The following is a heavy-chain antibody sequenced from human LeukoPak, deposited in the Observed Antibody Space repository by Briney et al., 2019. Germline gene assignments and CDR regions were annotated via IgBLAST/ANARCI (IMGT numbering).Heavy chain of an antibody. D-gene: IGHD3-16*02. CDR1: GGTFSSYA. CDR3: ASMITFGGVIAADY. J-gene: IGHJ4*02. V-gene: IGHV1-69*13. CDR2: IIPIFGTA. Sequence: RASVKVSCKASGGTFSSYAISWMRQAPGQGLEWMGGIIPIFGTANYAQKFQGRVTITADESTSTAYMELSSLRSEDTAVYYCASMITFGGVIAADYWGQGTLVTVSS.